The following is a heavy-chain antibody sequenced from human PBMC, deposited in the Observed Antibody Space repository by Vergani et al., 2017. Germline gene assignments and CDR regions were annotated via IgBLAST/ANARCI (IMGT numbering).Heavy chain of an antibody. CDR1: AYTFSNYY. V-gene: IGHV1-46*03. J-gene: IGHJ4*02. CDR2: INPSGGHT. CDR3: ASGDYGILTDYRY. Sequence: QVQVVQSGAEVKKSGASVKVSCKTSAYTFSNYYMHWVRQAPGQGLEWMGIINPSGGHTNYAQKFQGRVTMTRDTSTRTVYMEPSSLRSEDTAIYYCASGDYGILTDYRYWGQGTLVTVSA. D-gene: IGHD3-9*01.